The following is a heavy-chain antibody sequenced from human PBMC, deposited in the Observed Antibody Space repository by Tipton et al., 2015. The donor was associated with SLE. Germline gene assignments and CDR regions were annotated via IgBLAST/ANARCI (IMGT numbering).Heavy chain of an antibody. CDR1: GCSISSYY. CDR2: IYYSGST. V-gene: IGHV4-59*01. Sequence: TLSLTCTVSGCSISSYYWSWIRQPPGKGLEWIGYIYYSGSTNYNPSLKSRVTISVDTSKNQFSLKLSSVTAADTAVYYCAREPGVAGFDYWGQGTLVTVSS. D-gene: IGHD6-19*01. J-gene: IGHJ4*02. CDR3: AREPGVAGFDY.